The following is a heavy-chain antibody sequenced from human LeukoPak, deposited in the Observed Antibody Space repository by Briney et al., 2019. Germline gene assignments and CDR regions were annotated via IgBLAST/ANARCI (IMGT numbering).Heavy chain of an antibody. CDR2: IIPIFGTA. CDR3: ASPSRSSTTLVYFQH. Sequence: GASVKVSCKASGYTFSSYAISWVRQAPGQGLEWMGGIIPIFGTANYAQKFQGRVTITTDESTSTAYMELSSLRSEDTAVYYCASPSRSSTTLVYFQHWGQGTLVTVSS. J-gene: IGHJ1*01. D-gene: IGHD2-2*01. V-gene: IGHV1-69*05. CDR1: GYTFSSYA.